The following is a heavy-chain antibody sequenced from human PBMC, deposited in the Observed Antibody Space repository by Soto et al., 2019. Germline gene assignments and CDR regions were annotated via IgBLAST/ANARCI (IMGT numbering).Heavy chain of an antibody. V-gene: IGHV3-49*03. D-gene: IGHD3-3*01. CDR3: TRDRVLEWLQHYYMDV. J-gene: IGHJ6*03. CDR1: GFTFGDYA. Sequence: GGSLRLSCTASGFTFGDYAMSWFRQAPGKGLEWVGFIRSKAYGGTTEYAASVKGRFTISRDDSKSIAYLQMNSLKTEDTAVYYCTRDRVLEWLQHYYMDVWGKGTTVTVSS. CDR2: IRSKAYGGTT.